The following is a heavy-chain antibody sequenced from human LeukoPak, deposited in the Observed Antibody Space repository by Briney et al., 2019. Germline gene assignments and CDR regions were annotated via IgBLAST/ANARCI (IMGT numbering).Heavy chain of an antibody. V-gene: IGHV1-69*05. Sequence: ASVKVSCKASRGTFSSYSISWVRQVPGQGLEWMGGLVPIFGTANYAQKFQGRVTITTDESTSTAYMELSSLRSEDTAVYYCASLGYCSGGSCYFWGQGTLVTVSS. CDR3: ASLGYCSGGSCYF. J-gene: IGHJ4*02. CDR2: LVPIFGTA. CDR1: RGTFSSYS. D-gene: IGHD2-15*01.